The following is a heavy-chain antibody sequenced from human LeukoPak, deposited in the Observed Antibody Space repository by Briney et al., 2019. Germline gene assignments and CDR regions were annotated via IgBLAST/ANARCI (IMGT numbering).Heavy chain of an antibody. CDR1: GGSISSGGYY. Sequence: SETLSLTCTVSGGSISSGGYYWSWIRQHPGKGLEWIGYIYYSGSTYYNPSLKSRVTISVDTSKNQFSLKLSSVTAADTAVYYCARVHDYGGNTDAFDIWGQGTMVTVSS. CDR2: IYYSGST. V-gene: IGHV4-31*03. J-gene: IGHJ3*02. CDR3: ARVHDYGGNTDAFDI. D-gene: IGHD4-23*01.